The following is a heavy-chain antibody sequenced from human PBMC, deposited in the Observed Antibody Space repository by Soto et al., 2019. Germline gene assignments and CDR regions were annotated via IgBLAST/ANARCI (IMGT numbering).Heavy chain of an antibody. V-gene: IGHV3-21*01. J-gene: IGHJ4*02. CDR1: GFTFGSHS. D-gene: IGHD2-15*01. CDR3: ARGGLVVVGAATRPIDC. Sequence: EVQLVESGGGLVKPGGSLRLSCIDSGFTFGSHSMFWVRQAPGKGLEWVSSISAASDYIFYADSVKGRFAISRDNAKNSRFLQMDSMRTEDTAVYYCARGGLVVVGAATRPIDCWGQGTLVTVSS. CDR2: ISAASDYI.